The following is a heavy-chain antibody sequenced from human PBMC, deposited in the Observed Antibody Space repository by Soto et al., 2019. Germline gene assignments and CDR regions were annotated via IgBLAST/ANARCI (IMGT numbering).Heavy chain of an antibody. V-gene: IGHV3-74*01. D-gene: IGHD3-10*01. Sequence: EVQLVESGGGLVQPGGSLRLSCAVSGFTFSSFWMHWVRQAPGEGLVWVSRINTDGSSTSYADSVKGRFTISRDNAKXXXXXXMNXLRVEDTAMYYCAKRGVDTFGLSYWGQGTLVTVSS. CDR1: GFTFSSFW. CDR3: AKRGVDTFGLSY. J-gene: IGHJ4*02. CDR2: INTDGSST.